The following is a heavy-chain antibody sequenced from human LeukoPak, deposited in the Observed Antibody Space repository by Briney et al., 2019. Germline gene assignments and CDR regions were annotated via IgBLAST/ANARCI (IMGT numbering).Heavy chain of an antibody. V-gene: IGHV1-2*02. D-gene: IGHD6-13*01. CDR3: ARSLYSSSWYRG. CDR2: INPNSGGT. Sequence: ASVKVSCKASGYIFTSYGISWVRQAPGQGLEWMGWINPNSGGTNYAQKFQGRVTMTRDTSISTAYMELSRLRSDDTAVYYCARSLYSSSWYRGWGQGTLVTVSS. J-gene: IGHJ4*02. CDR1: GYIFTSYG.